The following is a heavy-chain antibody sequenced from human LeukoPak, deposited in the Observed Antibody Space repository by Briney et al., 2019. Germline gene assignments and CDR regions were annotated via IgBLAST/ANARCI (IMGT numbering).Heavy chain of an antibody. Sequence: GGSLRLSYAASGFTFSSYAMSWVRQAPGKGLEWDSAISGSGGSTYYTDSVKGRFTISRDNSKNTLYLQMNSLRAEDTAVYYCAKRIYDFWSGYYRRAENHFDYWGQGTLVTVSS. J-gene: IGHJ4*02. CDR3: AKRIYDFWSGYYRRAENHFDY. CDR2: ISGSGGST. V-gene: IGHV3-23*01. D-gene: IGHD3-3*01. CDR1: GFTFSSYA.